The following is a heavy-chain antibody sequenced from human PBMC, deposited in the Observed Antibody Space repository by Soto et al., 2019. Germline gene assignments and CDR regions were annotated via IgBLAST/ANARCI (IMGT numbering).Heavy chain of an antibody. Sequence: QVQLVESGGGLVKPGGSLRLSCAASGFTFSDYYMTWIRQAPGKGLEWVSYIRSSGTGIYYADSVKGRFTISRDNAKNSLYLQMSSLRAEDTALYYCARAYSDAFDIWGQGTMVTVSS. V-gene: IGHV3-11*01. CDR3: ARAYSDAFDI. CDR2: IRSSGTGI. J-gene: IGHJ3*02. CDR1: GFTFSDYY. D-gene: IGHD2-15*01.